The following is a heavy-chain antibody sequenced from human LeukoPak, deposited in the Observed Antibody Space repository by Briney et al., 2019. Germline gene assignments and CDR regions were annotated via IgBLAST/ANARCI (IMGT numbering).Heavy chain of an antibody. D-gene: IGHD5-12*01. Sequence: GGSLRLSCAASGFTVSSNYMSWVRQAPGKGLEWVSVIYSGGSTYYADSVKGRFTISRDNSKNTLYLQMNSLRAEDTAVYYCARVQIVATGAYFDYWGQGTVVTVSS. V-gene: IGHV3-66*01. CDR1: GFTVSSNY. CDR2: IYSGGST. CDR3: ARVQIVATGAYFDY. J-gene: IGHJ4*02.